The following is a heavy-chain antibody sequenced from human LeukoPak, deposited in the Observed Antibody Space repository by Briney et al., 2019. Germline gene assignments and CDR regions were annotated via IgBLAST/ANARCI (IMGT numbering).Heavy chain of an antibody. CDR1: GFTFSSYA. CDR2: ISSSSSYI. J-gene: IGHJ4*02. V-gene: IGHV3-21*01. Sequence: GGSLRLSCAASGFTFSSYAMSWVRQAPGKGLEWVSSISSSSSYIYYADSVKGRFTISRDNAENSLYLQMNSLRAEDTAVYYCARSLIFDYWGQGTLVTVSS. D-gene: IGHD2-8*01. CDR3: ARSLIFDY.